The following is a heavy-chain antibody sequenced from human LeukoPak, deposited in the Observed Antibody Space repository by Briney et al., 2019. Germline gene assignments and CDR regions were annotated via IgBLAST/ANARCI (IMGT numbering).Heavy chain of an antibody. V-gene: IGHV4-61*02. CDR1: GGSISSGSYY. CDR2: IYTSGST. CDR3: ARFSLYSSGWSFDY. Sequence: TSSETLSLTCTVSGGSISSGSYYWSWIRQPAGKGLEWIGRIYTSGSTNYNPSLKSRVTISVDTSKNQFSLKLSSVTAADTAVYYCARFSLYSSGWSFDYWGQGTLVTVSS. D-gene: IGHD6-19*01. J-gene: IGHJ4*02.